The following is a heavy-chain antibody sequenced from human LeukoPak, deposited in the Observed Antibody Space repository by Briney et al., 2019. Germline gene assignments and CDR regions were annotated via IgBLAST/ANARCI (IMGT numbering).Heavy chain of an antibody. CDR2: IWYDGSNK. D-gene: IGHD5-12*01. CDR3: ARAHSGYDSAVDC. V-gene: IGHV3-33*01. CDR1: GFTFSSYG. J-gene: IGHJ4*02. Sequence: GGSLRLSCAASGFTFSSYGMHWVRQAPGKGLEWGAVIWYDGSNKYYAGSVKGRFTISRDNSKNTLYLQMNSLRAEDTAVYYCARAHSGYDSAVDCWGQGTLVTVSS.